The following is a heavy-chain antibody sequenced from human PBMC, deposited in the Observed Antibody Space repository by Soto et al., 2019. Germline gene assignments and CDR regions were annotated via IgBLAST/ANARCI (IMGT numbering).Heavy chain of an antibody. V-gene: IGHV4-4*02. Sequence: QVQLQESGPGLVNASGTLSLTCGVSGGSISTNTWWSWVRQTPRQGQEWIAEVHHSGSTNYNPALKSRLTISVDKPKNQFSMRLISVTAADSDVYYCARAKLCNTLSCPHSFDTWGQGTLVSVSS. D-gene: IGHD2-2*01. CDR1: GGSISTNTW. CDR2: VHHSGST. J-gene: IGHJ4*02. CDR3: ARAKLCNTLSCPHSFDT.